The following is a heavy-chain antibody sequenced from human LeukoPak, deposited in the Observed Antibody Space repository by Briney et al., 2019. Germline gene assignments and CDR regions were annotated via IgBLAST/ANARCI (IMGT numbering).Heavy chain of an antibody. D-gene: IGHD3-3*01. V-gene: IGHV4-39*07. Sequence: KPSETLSLTCTVSGGSISSSSYYWGWIRQPPGKGLEWIGSIYYSGSTYYNPSLKSRVTISVDTSKNQFSLKLSSVTAADTAVYYCARGGRDYDFWSGYYSPPYYFDYWGQGTLVTVSS. CDR2: IYYSGST. CDR1: GGSISSSSYY. J-gene: IGHJ4*02. CDR3: ARGGRDYDFWSGYYSPPYYFDY.